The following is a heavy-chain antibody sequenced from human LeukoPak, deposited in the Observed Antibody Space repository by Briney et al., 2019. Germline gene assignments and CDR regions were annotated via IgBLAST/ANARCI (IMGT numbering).Heavy chain of an antibody. CDR2: IYPGDSDT. V-gene: IGHV5-51*01. Sequence: GESLKISCKDSGYSFNIYWIAWVRQMPGKGLEWMGIIYPGDSDTRYSPSFQGQVTISADKSISTAYLQWSSLKASDTAMYYCARRAFDHWYFDLWGRGTLVTVSS. CDR3: ARRAFDHWYFDL. D-gene: IGHD3-9*01. J-gene: IGHJ2*01. CDR1: GYSFNIYW.